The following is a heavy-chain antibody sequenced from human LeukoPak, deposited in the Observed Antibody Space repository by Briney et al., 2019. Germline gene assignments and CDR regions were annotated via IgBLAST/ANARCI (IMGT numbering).Heavy chain of an antibody. J-gene: IGHJ4*02. Sequence: PSETLSLTCSVSGGSINSSLFYWGWIRQSPGQGLEWIGTIYYTGSTYNNPSLKSRVIMSVDTFKNQFSLKLSSVSPADTAVYYCARQRWLPPGFDYWGQGTLVTVSS. CDR3: ARQRWLPPGFDY. D-gene: IGHD5-24*01. V-gene: IGHV4-39*01. CDR2: IYYTGST. CDR1: GGSINSSLFY.